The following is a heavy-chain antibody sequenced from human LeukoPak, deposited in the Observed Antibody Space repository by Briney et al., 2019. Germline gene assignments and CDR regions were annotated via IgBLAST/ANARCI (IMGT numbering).Heavy chain of an antibody. CDR2: TYYRSKWYT. CDR1: GHSVSSNSAS. D-gene: IGHD4-11*01. J-gene: IGHJ4*02. Sequence: SQTLSLTCAISGHSVSSNSASWSWIRQSPSRGLEWLGRTYYRSKWYTDYAVSVTSRITINPDTSKNQFSLQLNSVTPEDTAVYYCARDKDYSIDHWGQGTLVTVSS. CDR3: ARDKDYSIDH. V-gene: IGHV6-1*01.